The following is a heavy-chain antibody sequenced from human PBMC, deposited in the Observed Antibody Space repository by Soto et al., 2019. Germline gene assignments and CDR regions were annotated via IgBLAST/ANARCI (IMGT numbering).Heavy chain of an antibody. D-gene: IGHD3-3*01. CDR1: GYTFTSYY. CDR2: INPSGGST. J-gene: IGHJ4*02. CDR3: ATSALRFLEWDPLFDY. Sequence: ASVKVSCKASGYTFTSYYMHWVRQAPGQGLEWMGIINPSGGSTSYAQKFQGRVTMTRDTSTSTVYMELSSLRSEDTALYYCATSALRFLEWDPLFDYWGQGTLVTVSS. V-gene: IGHV1-46*01.